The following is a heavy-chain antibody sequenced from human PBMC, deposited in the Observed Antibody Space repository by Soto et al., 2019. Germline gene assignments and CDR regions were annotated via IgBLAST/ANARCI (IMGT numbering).Heavy chain of an antibody. Sequence: GGSLRLSCAASGFTVSSNYMSWVRQAPGKGLEWVSVIYSGGSTYCADSVKCRFTISRDNSKNTLYLQMNSLRAEDTAVYYCARDRSHQSIYYYYGMDVWGQGTTVTVSS. J-gene: IGHJ6*02. CDR2: IYSGGST. CDR1: GFTVSSNY. CDR3: ARDRSHQSIYYYYGMDV. D-gene: IGHD2-2*01. V-gene: IGHV3-66*01.